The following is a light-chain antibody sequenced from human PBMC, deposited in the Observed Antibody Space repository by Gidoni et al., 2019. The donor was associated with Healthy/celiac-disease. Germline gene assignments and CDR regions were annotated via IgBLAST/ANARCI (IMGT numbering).Light chain of an antibody. CDR3: QQRSNWPST. Sequence: EIVLTQSPATLSLSPGERATLACRASQSVSSYLAWYQQQPGQAPRLLINDASNRATDIPARCSGSGSGTDFTLTISSLEPEDFAVYYCQQRSNWPSTFGQGTRLEIK. J-gene: IGKJ5*01. CDR2: DAS. CDR1: QSVSSY. V-gene: IGKV3-11*01.